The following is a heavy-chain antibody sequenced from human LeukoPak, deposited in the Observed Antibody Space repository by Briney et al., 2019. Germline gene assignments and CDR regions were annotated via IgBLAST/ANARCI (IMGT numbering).Heavy chain of an antibody. CDR3: ARLGIAAAVNYYCYYMYV. V-gene: IGHV4-59*01. J-gene: IGHJ6*03. CDR2: IYYSGST. CDR1: GGPISSYY. D-gene: IGHD6-13*01. Sequence: PSETLSLTCTVSGGPISSYYWSWLRQPPGKGLEWIGYIYYSGSTNYNRSLKSRVTISVDTSQNRFSLKLGSVTAADTAVYYCARLGIAAAVNYYCYYMYVWGKGTTVTISS.